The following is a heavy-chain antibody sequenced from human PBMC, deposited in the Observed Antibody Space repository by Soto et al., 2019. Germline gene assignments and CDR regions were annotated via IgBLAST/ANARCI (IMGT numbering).Heavy chain of an antibody. Sequence: QVQLQESGPGLVKPSQTLSLTCTVFGGSIISGGYYWSWIRQYPGKGLEWIGYIYYTGSTYSNPSLRSRITMSVDTSKNRFSLKLSSVTAADTAVYYCASSKGDSSGWYEDYWGQGTLVTVSS. CDR3: ASSKGDSSGWYEDY. D-gene: IGHD6-19*01. CDR1: GGSIISGGYY. CDR2: IYYTGST. V-gene: IGHV4-31*03. J-gene: IGHJ4*02.